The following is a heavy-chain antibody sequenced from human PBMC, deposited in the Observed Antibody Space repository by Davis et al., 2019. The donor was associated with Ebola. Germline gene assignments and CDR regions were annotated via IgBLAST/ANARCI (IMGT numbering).Heavy chain of an antibody. J-gene: IGHJ4*02. V-gene: IGHV3-23*01. D-gene: IGHD6-6*01. CDR3: AELHRSSSHI. Sequence: PGGSLRLSCVASGFTFGSYAMSWVRLVPGKGLEWVSTITSRYDTHSTDSVRGRFTISRDNSTNTLYLQMNSLRAEDTALYYCAELHRSSSHIWGQGTLVTVSS. CDR1: GFTFGSYA. CDR2: ITSRYDT.